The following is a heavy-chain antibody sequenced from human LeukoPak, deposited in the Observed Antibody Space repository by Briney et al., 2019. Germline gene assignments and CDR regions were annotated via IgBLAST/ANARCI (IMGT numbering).Heavy chain of an antibody. J-gene: IGHJ3*02. Sequence: SETLSLTCAVYGGSFRGYYWSWIRQPPGKGLEWIGEINHSRSTNYNPSLQSRVTISVDTSKNQFSLKLSSVTAADTAVYFCARGPYSYDSSGAFDIWGQGTMVTVSS. CDR3: ARGPYSYDSSGAFDI. CDR2: INHSRST. D-gene: IGHD3-22*01. V-gene: IGHV4-34*01. CDR1: GGSFRGYY.